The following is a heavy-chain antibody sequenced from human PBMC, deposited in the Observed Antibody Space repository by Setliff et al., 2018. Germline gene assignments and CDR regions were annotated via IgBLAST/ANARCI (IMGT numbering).Heavy chain of an antibody. D-gene: IGHD3-3*01. CDR2: IYDSGNT. CDR3: ARRVDYDFWSGHTDY. Sequence: SETLSLTCAVSGGSIGSSNWWSWVRQAPGKGLEWIGEIYDSGNTNYNPSLESRVTISIDESKKQFSLKLSSVTAADTAVYYCARRVDYDFWSGHTDYWGQGTLVTV. V-gene: IGHV4-4*02. CDR1: GGSIGSSNW. J-gene: IGHJ4*02.